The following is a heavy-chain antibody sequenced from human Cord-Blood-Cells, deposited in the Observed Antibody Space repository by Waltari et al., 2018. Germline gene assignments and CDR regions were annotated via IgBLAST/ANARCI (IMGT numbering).Heavy chain of an antibody. D-gene: IGHD3-3*01. CDR3: ARDIGLYYDFWSGYSSPDAFDI. Sequence: QVQLQESGPGLVKPSETLSLTCTVSGGSISSSYWSWLRQPPGKGRAWIGYIYYSGSTNYNPSLKSRVTISVDTSKNQFSLKLSSVTAADTAVYYCARDIGLYYDFWSGYSSPDAFDIWGQGTMVTVSS. J-gene: IGHJ3*02. V-gene: IGHV4-59*01. CDR1: GGSISSSY. CDR2: IYYSGST.